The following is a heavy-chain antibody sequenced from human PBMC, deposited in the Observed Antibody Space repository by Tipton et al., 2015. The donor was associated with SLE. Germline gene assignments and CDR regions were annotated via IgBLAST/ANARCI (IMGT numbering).Heavy chain of an antibody. CDR1: GDSISSSPYY. CDR2: IFHGGNA. J-gene: IGHJ4*02. CDR3: ARDEYRYDTTGYHLLGHFDF. Sequence: GLVKPSETLSLFCTVSGDSISSSPYYWGWIRQPPGKGLEWIGNIFHGGNAYYNPSLRGRVTVSVDTSKNQFSLNLSSVTAADTAVYYCARDEYRYDTTGYHLLGHFDFWGQGTLVTVSS. V-gene: IGHV4-39*07. D-gene: IGHD3-22*01.